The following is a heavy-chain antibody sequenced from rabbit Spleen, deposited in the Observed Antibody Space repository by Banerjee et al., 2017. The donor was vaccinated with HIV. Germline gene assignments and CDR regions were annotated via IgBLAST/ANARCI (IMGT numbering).Heavy chain of an antibody. CDR3: ARDTGSSFSSYGMDL. Sequence: QEQLEESAGGLVQPGGSLKLSCKASGFTLSRYYMNWVRQAPGKGLEWISCIAGSSSAFTYSATWAKGRFTCSKTSSTTVTLQMTSLTVADTATYFCARDTGSSFSSYGMDLWGPGTLVTVS. CDR1: GFTLSRYYM. CDR2: IAGSSSAFT. D-gene: IGHD8-1*01. J-gene: IGHJ6*01. V-gene: IGHV1S45*01.